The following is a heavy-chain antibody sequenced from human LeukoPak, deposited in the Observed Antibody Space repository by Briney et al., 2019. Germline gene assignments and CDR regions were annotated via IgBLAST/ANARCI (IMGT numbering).Heavy chain of an antibody. Sequence: SGTLSLTCAVSGGSISSSYWWSWVRQPPGKGLEWIGEIYHSGTTNYNPSLKSRVTISVDKLKNQFSLRLCSVTAADTAVYYCARDTTAVTSSAFDSWGQGTLVTVSS. D-gene: IGHD4-17*01. CDR2: IYHSGTT. CDR1: GGSISSSYW. V-gene: IGHV4-4*02. J-gene: IGHJ4*02. CDR3: ARDTTAVTSSAFDS.